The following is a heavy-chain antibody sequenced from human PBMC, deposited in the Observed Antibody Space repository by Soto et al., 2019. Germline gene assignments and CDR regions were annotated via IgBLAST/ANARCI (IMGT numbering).Heavy chain of an antibody. CDR2: IIPIFGIT. V-gene: IGHV1-69*01. CDR3: ARDPRSITGTTSSEDFQF. D-gene: IGHD1-20*01. J-gene: IGHJ1*01. Sequence: QAHLMQSGAEVKKPGSSVKVSCKASGGTLSGYAISWVRQRPGRGLEWMGGIIPIFGITTYAEKFQGRITLAADESTGTAFMDLRSLISEDTAVYYCARDPRSITGTTSSEDFQFWGPGTLVSVSS. CDR1: GGTLSGYA.